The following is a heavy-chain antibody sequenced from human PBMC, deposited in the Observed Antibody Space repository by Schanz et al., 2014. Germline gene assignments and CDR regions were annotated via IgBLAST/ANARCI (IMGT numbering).Heavy chain of an antibody. CDR2: IVPIAGIT. V-gene: IGHV1-69*02. D-gene: IGHD3-10*01. Sequence: QVHLVQSGAEVKKPGSSVKVSCKASGGTFSSDTFSWVRQAPGQGLEWMGRIVPIAGITNYAQRFQGRVTITADTSTNTAYMELSSLTSEDTAVHYCARGRGFYDYCGQGTLVTVSS. J-gene: IGHJ4*02. CDR3: ARGRGFYDY. CDR1: GGTFSSDT.